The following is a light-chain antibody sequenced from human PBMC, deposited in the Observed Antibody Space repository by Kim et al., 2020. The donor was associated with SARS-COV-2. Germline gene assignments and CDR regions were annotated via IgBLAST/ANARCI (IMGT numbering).Light chain of an antibody. Sequence: GQSITLSCTVTRSDVGGYNYVSWYQQHPGNAPKLMIYDVSNRPSGVSNRFSGSKSGNTASLTISGLQAEDEADYYCSSYTSSSKVVFGGGTQLTVL. J-gene: IGLJ2*01. CDR1: RSDVGGYNY. V-gene: IGLV2-14*03. CDR2: DVS. CDR3: SSYTSSSKVV.